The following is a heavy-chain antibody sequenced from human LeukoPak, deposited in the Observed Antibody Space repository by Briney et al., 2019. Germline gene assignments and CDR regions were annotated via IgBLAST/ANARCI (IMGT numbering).Heavy chain of an antibody. Sequence: GGSLRLSCAASGFTVSSNYMSWVRQAPGKGLEWVSVIYSGGSTYYADPVKGRFTISRHNSKNTLYLQMNSLRAEDTAVYYCASLNPHSSGDHAAADYWGQGTLVTVSS. D-gene: IGHD4-17*01. V-gene: IGHV3-53*04. CDR2: IYSGGST. J-gene: IGHJ4*02. CDR3: ASLNPHSSGDHAAADY. CDR1: GFTVSSNY.